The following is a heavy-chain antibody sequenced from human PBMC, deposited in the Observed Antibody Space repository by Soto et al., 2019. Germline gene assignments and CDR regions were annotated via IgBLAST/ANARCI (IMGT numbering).Heavy chain of an antibody. J-gene: IGHJ2*01. CDR2: ISSSSSSI. CDR1: GFTFSSYS. CDR3: ARVMSISWYFDL. Sequence: SGGSLRLSCAASGFTFSSYSMNWVRQAPGKGLEWLSYISSSSSSIYYADSVKGRFTISRDNAKNSLYLQMNSLRAEDTAKYYCARVMSISWYFDLWGRGTLVTVSS. D-gene: IGHD5-12*01. V-gene: IGHV3-48*01.